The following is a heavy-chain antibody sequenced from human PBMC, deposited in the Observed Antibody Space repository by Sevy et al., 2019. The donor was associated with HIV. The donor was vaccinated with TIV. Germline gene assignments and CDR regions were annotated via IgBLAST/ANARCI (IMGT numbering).Heavy chain of an antibody. CDR2: MYYSGSH. J-gene: IGHJ3*02. CDR1: GDSISTSGYS. Sequence: SETLSLTCGVSGDSISTSGYSWSWIRQPPGKGLEWIGYMYYSGSHFYNPSLQRRVTISFDTSKMQLSLKLTSMTAADTAVYYCAGWGGGAFHIWGQGTMVTVSS. D-gene: IGHD7-27*01. V-gene: IGHV4-30-2*01. CDR3: AGWGGGAFHI.